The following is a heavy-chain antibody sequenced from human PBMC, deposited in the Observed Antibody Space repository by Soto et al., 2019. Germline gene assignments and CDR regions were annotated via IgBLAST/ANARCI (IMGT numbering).Heavy chain of an antibody. V-gene: IGHV1-46*01. CDR2: IDPSGGKT. J-gene: IGHJ5*02. Sequence: GASVKVFCKASGYTFTRDQIHWVRQAPGQGLEWMGMIDPSGGKTNYAQKFQGRVTMTRDTSTSTVYMALSSLRSEDTAIYFCGRVMRSLLSITALDTWGQGTLVTVSS. CDR1: GYTFTRDQ. CDR3: GRVMRSLLSITALDT. D-gene: IGHD3-10*01.